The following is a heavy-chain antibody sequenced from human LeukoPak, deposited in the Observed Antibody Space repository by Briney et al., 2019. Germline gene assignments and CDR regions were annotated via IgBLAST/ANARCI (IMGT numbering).Heavy chain of an antibody. D-gene: IGHD1-14*01. V-gene: IGHV1-2*02. CDR2: INPNSGDT. CDR3: ARERAEGGHAFDI. J-gene: IGHJ3*02. CDR1: GYTFTGYY. Sequence: GASVKVSCKASGYTFTGYYMHWVRQAPGQGLEWMGWINPNSGDTNYAQKFQGRVAMTRDTSISTAYMELSGLTSDDTAVYYCARERAEGGHAFDIWGQGTMVTVSS.